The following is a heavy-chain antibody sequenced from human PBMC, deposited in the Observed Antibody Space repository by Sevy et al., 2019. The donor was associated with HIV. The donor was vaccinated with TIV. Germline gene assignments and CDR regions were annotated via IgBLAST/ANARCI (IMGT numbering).Heavy chain of an antibody. J-gene: IGHJ6*02. CDR2: ISSDGTKE. D-gene: IGHD2-21*02. V-gene: IGHV3-30*04. CDR3: ARDLPSAVTDPFYYYGLAV. CDR1: GFTFSIYV. Sequence: GGSLRLSCAASGFTFSIYVIQWVRQAPGKGLEWVAVISSDGTKEYYADSVKGRFTISRDNSKNTMYLQMNSLRVEDTAVYYCARDLPSAVTDPFYYYGLAVWCQGTTVTVSS.